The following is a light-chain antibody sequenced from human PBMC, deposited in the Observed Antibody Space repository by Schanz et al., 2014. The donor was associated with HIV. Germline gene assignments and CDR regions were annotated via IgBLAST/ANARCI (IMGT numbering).Light chain of an antibody. V-gene: IGKV3-15*01. Sequence: EIVLTQSPGTLSLSPGERATLSCRASQSVSGDYFAWYQQKPGQAPRLLIYGASTRATGIPARFSGSGSGTEFTLTISSLQSEDFAVYYCQQYNNWLWTFGQGTKVEIK. J-gene: IGKJ1*01. CDR2: GAS. CDR1: QSVSGD. CDR3: QQYNNWLWT.